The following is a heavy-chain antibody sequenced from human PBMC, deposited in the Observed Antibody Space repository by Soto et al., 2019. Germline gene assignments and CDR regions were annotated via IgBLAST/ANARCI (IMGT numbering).Heavy chain of an antibody. CDR1: GGSVSSGSYY. CDR2: IYYSGST. CDR3: ARALGYGDVAGTRGYYYDGMDV. V-gene: IGHV4-61*01. Sequence: QVQLQESGPGLVKPSETLSLTCTVSGGSVSSGSYYWSWIRQPPGKGLEWIGYIYYSGSTNYNPSLKSRVTISVDTSKNQLALKLSSVTAADTAVYYCARALGYGDVAGTRGYYYDGMDVWGQGTTVTVSS. J-gene: IGHJ6*02. D-gene: IGHD6-19*01.